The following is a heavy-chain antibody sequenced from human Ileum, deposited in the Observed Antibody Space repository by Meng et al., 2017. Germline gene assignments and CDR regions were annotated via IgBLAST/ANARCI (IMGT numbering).Heavy chain of an antibody. CDR1: GFTFDDYA. CDR2: ISWISGSI. CDR3: AKDRGSGWYVGESFQH. J-gene: IGHJ1*01. D-gene: IGHD6-19*01. Sequence: SLKISCAASGFTFDDYAMHWVRQDPGKGLEWVSGISWISGSIGYADSVKGRFTISRDNAKNSLYLQMNSLRAEDTALYYCAKDRGSGWYVGESFQHWCQGTLVTVSS. V-gene: IGHV3-9*01.